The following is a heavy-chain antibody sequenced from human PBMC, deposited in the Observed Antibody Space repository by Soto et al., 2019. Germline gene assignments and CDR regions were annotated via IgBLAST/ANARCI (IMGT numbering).Heavy chain of an antibody. CDR1: GFSLSTSGVG. CDR3: AHRGGDIVATITWFDY. CDR2: IYWNDDK. V-gene: IGHV2-5*01. J-gene: IGHJ4*02. Sequence: SGPTLVNPTQTLTLTCTFSGFSLSTSGVGVGWIRQPPGKALEWLALIYWNDDKRYSPSLKSRLTITKDTSKNQVVLTMTNMDPVDTATYYCAHRGGDIVATITWFDYWGQGTLVTVSS. D-gene: IGHD5-12*01.